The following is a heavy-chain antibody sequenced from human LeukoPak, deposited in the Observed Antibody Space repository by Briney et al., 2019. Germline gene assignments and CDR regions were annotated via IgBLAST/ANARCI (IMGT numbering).Heavy chain of an antibody. CDR3: VRQRYSSGWYDY. D-gene: IGHD6-19*01. CDR2: IDASDSYT. J-gene: IGHJ4*02. CDR1: GYSFTSYS. V-gene: IGHV5-10-1*01. Sequence: GEPLKISCKGSGYSFTSYSISWVRQMPGRGLEWMGRIDASDSYTNYSPSFQGNVTISADKSISTVYLQRSSLKASDTAMYYCVRQRYSSGWYDYWGQGTLVTVSS.